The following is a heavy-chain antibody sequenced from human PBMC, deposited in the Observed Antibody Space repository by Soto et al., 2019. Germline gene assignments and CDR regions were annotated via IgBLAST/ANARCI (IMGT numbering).Heavy chain of an antibody. V-gene: IGHV1-18*01. D-gene: IGHD2-2*01. CDR1: VSTFTTYG. Sequence: QVQLVQSGAEVKKPGASVKVSCRASVSTFTTYGISWVRRAPGKGLGWMGWISAYNGNTDYAQKLQGRVTMTTDTSTSTAYMELRSLRSDDTAVYYCARVGAYCVSTSCHDYWGQGTLVTVSS. CDR2: ISAYNGNT. J-gene: IGHJ4*02. CDR3: ARVGAYCVSTSCHDY.